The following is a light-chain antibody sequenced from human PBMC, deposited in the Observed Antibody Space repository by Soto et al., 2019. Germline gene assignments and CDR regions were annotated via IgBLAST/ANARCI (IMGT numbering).Light chain of an antibody. CDR3: QQYNTWPPIT. CDR1: QSVSNY. J-gene: IGKJ5*01. Sequence: DIVLTQSPAILSLSTGGRATLSCRASQSVSNYLAWYQQKPGQVPNLLIYGASIRATGIPARFSGSGSWTEFTLTISSLQSEDFAVYYCQQYNTWPPITFGQGTRLENK. V-gene: IGKV3-15*01. CDR2: GAS.